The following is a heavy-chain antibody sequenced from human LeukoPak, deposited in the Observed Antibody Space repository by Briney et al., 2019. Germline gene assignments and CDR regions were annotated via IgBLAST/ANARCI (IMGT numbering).Heavy chain of an antibody. CDR1: GGTFSSYA. CDR2: IIPIFGTA. Sequence: GSSVKVSCKASGGTFSSYAISWVRQAPGQGLEWMGRIIPIFGTANYAQKFQGRVTITTDESMSTAYMELSSLRSEDTAVYYCARDRGATERVFDYWGQGTLVTVSS. J-gene: IGHJ4*02. V-gene: IGHV1-69*05. CDR3: ARDRGATERVFDY. D-gene: IGHD1-26*01.